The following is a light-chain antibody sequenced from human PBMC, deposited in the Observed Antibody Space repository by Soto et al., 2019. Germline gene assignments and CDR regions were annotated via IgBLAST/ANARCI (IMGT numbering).Light chain of an antibody. V-gene: IGKV3-20*01. CDR2: GAS. CDR1: QSISSSY. Sequence: DIVLTQSPGTLSLSPGERATLSCRASQSISSSYLAWFQQKPGQSPRLLIYGASSRPTGIPDRFSGSGSGTDFTLAISRLEPEDFALYYCQQYGSSPFTFGGGTKVDSK. CDR3: QQYGSSPFT. J-gene: IGKJ4*01.